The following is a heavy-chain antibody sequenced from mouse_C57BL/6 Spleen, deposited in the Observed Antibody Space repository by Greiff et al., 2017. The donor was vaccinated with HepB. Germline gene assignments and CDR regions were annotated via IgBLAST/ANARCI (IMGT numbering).Heavy chain of an antibody. Sequence: VKLMEPGAELVRPGTSVKLSCKASGYTFTSYWMHWVKQRPGQGLEWIGVIDPSDSYTNYNQKFKGKATLTVDTSSSTAYMQLSSLTSEDSAVYYCARGGYGSSYYYAMDYWGQGTSVTVSS. CDR2: IDPSDSYT. CDR3: ARGGYGSSYYYAMDY. CDR1: GYTFTSYW. J-gene: IGHJ4*01. D-gene: IGHD1-1*01. V-gene: IGHV1-59*01.